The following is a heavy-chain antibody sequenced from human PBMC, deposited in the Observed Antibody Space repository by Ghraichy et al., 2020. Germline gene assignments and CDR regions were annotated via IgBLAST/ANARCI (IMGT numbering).Heavy chain of an antibody. V-gene: IGHV3-48*02. CDR3: ARYESYYHDSSGYYYAFDI. CDR1: GFTFSTYS. Sequence: GESLNISCAGSGFTFSTYSMNWVRQAPGKGLEWVSYISSTRCTTYYADSVKGRFTISRDNAKNSLYLQMNSLRDEDTAVYYCARYESYYHDSSGYYYAFDIWGQGTMVTVSS. CDR2: ISSTRCTT. D-gene: IGHD3-22*01. J-gene: IGHJ3*02.